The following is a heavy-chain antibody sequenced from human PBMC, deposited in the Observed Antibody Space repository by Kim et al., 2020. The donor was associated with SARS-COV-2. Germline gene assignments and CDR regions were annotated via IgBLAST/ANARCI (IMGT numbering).Heavy chain of an antibody. Sequence: HSRSTNYTPSLKSRVTISVDTSKKQFSLKLSSVTAADTAVYYCARGFFDYWGQGTLVTVSS. CDR3: ARGFFDY. J-gene: IGHJ4*02. V-gene: IGHV4-34*01. CDR2: HSRST.